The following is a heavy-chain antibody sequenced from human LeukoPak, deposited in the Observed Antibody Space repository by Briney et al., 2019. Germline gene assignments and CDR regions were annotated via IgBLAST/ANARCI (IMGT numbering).Heavy chain of an antibody. Sequence: ASVKVSCKASGYTFTSYDINWVRQATGQGLEWMGWMNPNSGNTGYAQKFQGRVTITTDESTSTAYMELSSLRSEDTAVYYCARDDCSGGSCFGYWGQGTLVTVSS. D-gene: IGHD2-15*01. CDR2: MNPNSGNT. CDR1: GYTFTSYD. CDR3: ARDDCSGGSCFGY. V-gene: IGHV1-8*03. J-gene: IGHJ4*02.